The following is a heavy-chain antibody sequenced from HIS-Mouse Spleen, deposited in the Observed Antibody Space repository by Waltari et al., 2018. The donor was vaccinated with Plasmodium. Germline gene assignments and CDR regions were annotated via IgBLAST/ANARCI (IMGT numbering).Heavy chain of an antibody. CDR1: GFTFSSYW. CDR3: ASSWYWYFDL. V-gene: IGHV3-7*01. Sequence: EVQLVESGGGLVQPGGSLRLSCAAFGFTFSSYWMSWVRQAPGKGLGWGANIKQDVGEKYYVDAVKGRVTISIDNAKNSLYLQMNSLRAEDTAVYYCASSWYWYFDLWGRGTLVTGSS. CDR2: IKQDVGEK. D-gene: IGHD6-13*01. J-gene: IGHJ2*01.